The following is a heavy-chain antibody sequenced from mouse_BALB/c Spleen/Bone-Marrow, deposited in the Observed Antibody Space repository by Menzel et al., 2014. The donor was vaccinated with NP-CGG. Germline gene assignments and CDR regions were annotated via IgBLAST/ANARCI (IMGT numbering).Heavy chain of an antibody. J-gene: IGHJ2*01. CDR1: GFNIKDTY. CDR3: ARYRLGTYFDY. D-gene: IGHD2-14*01. Sequence: EVQLQESGAELVKPGASVRLSCTASGFNIKDTYMDWVKQRPEQGLEWIGRIDPANGNTKYDPKFQGKATITADTSSNTAYLQLSSLTSEDTAVYYCARYRLGTYFDYWGQGTTLTVSS. V-gene: IGHV14-3*02. CDR2: IDPANGNT.